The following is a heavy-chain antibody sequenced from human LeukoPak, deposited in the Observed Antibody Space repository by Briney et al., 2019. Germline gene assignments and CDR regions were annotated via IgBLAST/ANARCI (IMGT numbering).Heavy chain of an antibody. D-gene: IGHD3-10*01. J-gene: IGHJ4*02. V-gene: IGHV4-31*03. CDR1: GVSISSGGYY. Sequence: SETLSLTCTVSGVSISSGGYYWSWIRQHPGKGLEWIGYIYYSGGTYYNPSLKSRVTISVDTSKNQFSLKLSSVTAADTAVYYCARTRVRGVRIDYWGQGTLVTVSS. CDR2: IYYSGGT. CDR3: ARTRVRGVRIDY.